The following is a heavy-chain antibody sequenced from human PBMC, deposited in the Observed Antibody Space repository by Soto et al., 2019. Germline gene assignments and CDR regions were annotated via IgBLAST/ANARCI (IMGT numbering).Heavy chain of an antibody. CDR2: ISGSGGST. J-gene: IGHJ4*02. Sequence: GGSLRLSCAASGFTFSSYAMSWVRQAPGKGLEWVSAISGSGGSTYYADSVKGRFTISRDNSKNTLYLQMNSRRAEDTAVYYCAKVSSGIVVVPAAINFDYWGQGTLVTVSS. CDR3: AKVSSGIVVVPAAINFDY. D-gene: IGHD2-2*01. CDR1: GFTFSSYA. V-gene: IGHV3-23*01.